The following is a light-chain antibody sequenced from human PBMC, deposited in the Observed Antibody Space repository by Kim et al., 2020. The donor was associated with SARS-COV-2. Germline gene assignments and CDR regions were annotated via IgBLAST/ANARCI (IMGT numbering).Light chain of an antibody. J-gene: IGLJ3*02. CDR3: QVWDSSSDHPV. CDR1: NIASKS. CDR2: DDS. V-gene: IGLV3-21*03. Sequence: APGKAARINCGGNNIASKSVQWYQQKPGQAPVLVIYDDSDRPSGIPERFSGSNSGNTATLTISRVEAGDEADYYCQVWDSSSDHPVFGGGTQLTVL.